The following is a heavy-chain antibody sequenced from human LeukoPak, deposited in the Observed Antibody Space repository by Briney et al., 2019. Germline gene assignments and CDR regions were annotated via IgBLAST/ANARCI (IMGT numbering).Heavy chain of an antibody. CDR1: GVTVITND. D-gene: IGHD1-14*01. CDR3: ARGVEPLAANTLAY. CDR2: LYSDGNT. J-gene: IGHJ4*02. V-gene: IGHV3-53*01. Sequence: PGGSLRRSCAASGVTVITNDMTWVRQAPGEGLEWGSVLYSDGNTKYADSVQGRFTISRDNSKNTLYLEMNSLSPDDTAVYYCARGVEPLAANTLAYWGQGTLVTVSS.